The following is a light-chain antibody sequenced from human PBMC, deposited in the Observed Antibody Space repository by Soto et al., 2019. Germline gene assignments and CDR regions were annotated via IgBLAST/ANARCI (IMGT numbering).Light chain of an antibody. V-gene: IGLV2-18*02. Sequence: QSAPTQPRSVSGSPGQSVTISCTATGSDVGDSSHVSWYQLHPGKAPKLMIYEVNNRPSGVPDRFSGSKSGNTASLTISGLQAEDEADYYCSSYTSGSTLVFGGGTKLTVL. CDR1: GSDVGDSSH. CDR2: EVN. CDR3: SSYTSGSTLV. J-gene: IGLJ2*01.